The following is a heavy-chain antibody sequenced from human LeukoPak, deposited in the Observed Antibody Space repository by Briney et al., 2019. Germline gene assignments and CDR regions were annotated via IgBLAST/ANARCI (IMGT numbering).Heavy chain of an antibody. CDR2: INPNSGST. D-gene: IGHD6-19*01. J-gene: IGHJ4*02. Sequence: ASVKVSCKASGYIFTDYSLHWLRQAPGQGLEWMGWINPNSGSTYHAQKFQGWVTMTRDTSISTAYMELSRLTSDDTAVYYCAKGWGAITVAGTTDYWGQGTLVTVSS. V-gene: IGHV1-2*04. CDR3: AKGWGAITVAGTTDY. CDR1: GYIFTDYS.